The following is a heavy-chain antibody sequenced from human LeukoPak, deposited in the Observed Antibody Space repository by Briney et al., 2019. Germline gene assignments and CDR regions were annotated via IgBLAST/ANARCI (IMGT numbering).Heavy chain of an antibody. V-gene: IGHV4-59*01. CDR3: ARGDVLTP. CDR1: SGSLSYYY. D-gene: IGHD3-9*01. Sequence: AETLSLTCTVSSGSLSYYYWNWIRQPPGRGLEWLGYIFYCGRGHPNYHPSLKSRVTIRMDTSKNQFSLKLTSVTAEDTAVYYCARGDVLTPWGQGTLVTVSS. CDR2: IFYCGRGHP. J-gene: IGHJ4*02.